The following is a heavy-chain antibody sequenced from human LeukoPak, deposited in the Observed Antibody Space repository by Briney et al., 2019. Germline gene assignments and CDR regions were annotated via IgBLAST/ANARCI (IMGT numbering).Heavy chain of an antibody. CDR2: ISAYNGNT. V-gene: IGHV1-18*01. J-gene: IGHJ4*02. D-gene: IGHD2-2*01. Sequence: ASVKVSCKASGYTFTSYGTSWVRQAPGQGLEWMGWISAYNGNTNYAQKLQGRVTMTRDTSISTAYMELSRLRSDDTAVYYCAVYCSSTSCADYWGQGTLVTVSS. CDR1: GYTFTSYG. CDR3: AVYCSSTSCADY.